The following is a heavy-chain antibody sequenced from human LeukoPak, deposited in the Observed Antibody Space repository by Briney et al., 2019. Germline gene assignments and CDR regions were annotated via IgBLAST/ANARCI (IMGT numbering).Heavy chain of an antibody. CDR2: IYYSGST. CDR3: ARGITMVRGVIMNWFDP. D-gene: IGHD3-10*01. J-gene: IGHJ5*02. Sequence: PSETLSLTCTVSGRSISSSYWSSIRQPPGKGLEWNGYIYYSGSTNYNPSLKSRVTISVDTSKNQFGLKLSAVTAADTAVYYCARGITMVRGVIMNWFDPWGEGTLVTVSS. V-gene: IGHV4-59*01. CDR1: GRSISSSY.